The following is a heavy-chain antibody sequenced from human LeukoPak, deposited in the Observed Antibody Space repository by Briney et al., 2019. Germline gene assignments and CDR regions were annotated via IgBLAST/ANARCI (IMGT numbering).Heavy chain of an antibody. Sequence: AGRSLRLSCAASGFTFYDYAMHWVRHAPGKGVEWVSGISWNSGSIGYADSVTGRFTISRDNAKTSLYLQMNSLRAEDTALYYCAKDHLEGGSYRSVIWGQGTMVTVSS. J-gene: IGHJ3*02. D-gene: IGHD1-26*01. CDR3: AKDHLEGGSYRSVI. CDR2: ISWNSGSI. V-gene: IGHV3-9*01. CDR1: GFTFYDYA.